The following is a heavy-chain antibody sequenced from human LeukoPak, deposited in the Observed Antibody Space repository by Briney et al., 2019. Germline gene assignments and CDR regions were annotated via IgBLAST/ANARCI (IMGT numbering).Heavy chain of an antibody. CDR2: IYYSGST. V-gene: IGHV4-39*01. J-gene: IGHJ3*02. CDR3: ASGGYDFWSGYFPHDAFDI. D-gene: IGHD3-3*01. Sequence: KASETLSLTCTVSGGPISSSSYYWGWIRQPPGKGLEWIGSIYYSGSTYYNPSLKSRVTISVDTSKNQFSLKLSSVTAADTAVYYCASGGYDFWSGYFPHDAFDIWGQGTMVTVSS. CDR1: GGPISSSSYY.